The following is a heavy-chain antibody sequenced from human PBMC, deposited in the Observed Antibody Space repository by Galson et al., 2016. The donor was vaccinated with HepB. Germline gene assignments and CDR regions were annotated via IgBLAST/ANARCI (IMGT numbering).Heavy chain of an antibody. CDR2: INPYGGAK. J-gene: IGHJ4*02. D-gene: IGHD2-8*01. Sequence: SLRLSCAASGFSFSTFWMSWVRQAPGKGLEWVALINPYGGAKFYVDSVRGRFTISRDNAENSLYLQLDSLRPEDTAVYYCARWLGGRNGCLDYWGQGTLVTVSS. CDR3: ARWLGGRNGCLDY. V-gene: IGHV3-7*01. CDR1: GFSFSTFW.